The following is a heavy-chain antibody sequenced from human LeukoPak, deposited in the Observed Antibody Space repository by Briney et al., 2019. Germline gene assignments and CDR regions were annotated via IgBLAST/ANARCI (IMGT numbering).Heavy chain of an antibody. J-gene: IGHJ4*02. CDR2: ISYDGSNK. CDR3: AKPDYGDHPFDY. V-gene: IGHV3-30*04. Sequence: PGRSLRLSCAASGFTFSSYAMHWVRQAPGKGLEWVAVISYDGSNKYYADSVKGRFTISRDNSKNTLYLQMNSLRAEDTAVYYCAKPDYGDHPFDYWGQGTLVTASS. D-gene: IGHD4-17*01. CDR1: GFTFSSYA.